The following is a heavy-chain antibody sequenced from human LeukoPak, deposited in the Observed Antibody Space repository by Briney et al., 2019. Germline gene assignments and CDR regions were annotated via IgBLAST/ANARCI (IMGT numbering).Heavy chain of an antibody. V-gene: IGHV3-11*01. CDR3: ARDPAYYDSSGYLDY. CDR2: ISSSGSTI. J-gene: IGHJ4*02. CDR1: GFTFSDYY. D-gene: IGHD3-22*01. Sequence: GSLRLSCAASGFTFSDYYMSWIRQAPGKGLEWVSYISSSGSTIYYADSMKGRFTISRDNAKNSLYLQMNSLRAEDTAVYYCARDPAYYDSSGYLDYWGQGTLVTVSS.